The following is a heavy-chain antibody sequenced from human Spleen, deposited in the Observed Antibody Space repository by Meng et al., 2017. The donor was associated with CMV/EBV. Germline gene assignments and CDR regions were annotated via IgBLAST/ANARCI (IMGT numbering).Heavy chain of an antibody. J-gene: IGHJ4*02. CDR2: INWNSGST. CDR1: GFIFEDYG. D-gene: IGHD1-7*01. Sequence: CAASGFIFEDYGLSWVRQAPGKGLEGVSGINWNSGSTGYADSVKGRFTISRDIAKKSLYLQMKSLRAEDTALYYCARGGTFDWNYEDYWGQGTLVTVSS. CDR3: ARGGTFDWNYEDY. V-gene: IGHV3-20*04.